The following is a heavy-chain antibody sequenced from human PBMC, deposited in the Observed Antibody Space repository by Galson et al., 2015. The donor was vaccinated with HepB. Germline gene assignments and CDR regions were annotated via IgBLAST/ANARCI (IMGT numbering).Heavy chain of an antibody. CDR1: GFAFGNYG. CDR3: SREDATIAVAAHEY. V-gene: IGHV3-33*01. Sequence: SLRLSCAASGFAFGNYGMHWVRQAPGKGLEWMALIWKDGSNKHYADSLKGRFRISRDNTKNTLFLEADGLRAEDTAVYYCSREDATIAVAAHEYWGQGVLVTVSS. J-gene: IGHJ4*02. D-gene: IGHD6-19*01. CDR2: IWKDGSNK.